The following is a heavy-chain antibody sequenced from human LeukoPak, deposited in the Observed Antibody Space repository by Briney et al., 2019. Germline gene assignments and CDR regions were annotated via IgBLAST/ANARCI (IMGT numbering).Heavy chain of an antibody. CDR1: GGTFSSYA. J-gene: IGHJ5*02. Sequence: SVKVSCKASGGTFSSYAISWVRQAPGQGLEWMGGIIPIFGTANYAQKFQGRVTITADESTSTAYMELSSLRPEDTAVYYCAADRAPTDPYKWVDPWGQGTQVIVSS. CDR3: AADRAPTDPYKWVDP. CDR2: IIPIFGTA. D-gene: IGHD5-18*01. V-gene: IGHV1-69*13.